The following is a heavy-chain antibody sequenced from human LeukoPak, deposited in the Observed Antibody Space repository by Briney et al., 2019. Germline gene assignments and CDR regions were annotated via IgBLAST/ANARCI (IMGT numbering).Heavy chain of an antibody. Sequence: SETLSLTCTVSGGSISSYYWSWIRQPAGKGLEWIGRIYTSGSTNYNPSLKSRVTISVDTSKNQFSLKLSSVTAADTAVYYCASRRGYSYGKPGTFDYWGQGTLVTVSS. CDR3: ASRRGYSYGKPGTFDY. D-gene: IGHD5-18*01. V-gene: IGHV4-4*07. CDR2: IYTSGST. CDR1: GGSISSYY. J-gene: IGHJ4*02.